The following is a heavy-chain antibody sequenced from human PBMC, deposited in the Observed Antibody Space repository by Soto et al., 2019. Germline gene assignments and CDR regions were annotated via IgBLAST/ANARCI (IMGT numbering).Heavy chain of an antibody. Sequence: QVQLVQSGAEVKKPGSSLKVSCKASGGTFSSYAISWVRQAPGQGLEWMVGVIPIFGTANSAQKFQGRVTITADESTNTAYIERSSLRSEGTAVYYWARDQGSGDVMKLLTFDKVDVWGQGTTVTVSS. J-gene: IGHJ6*02. CDR1: GGTFSSYA. V-gene: IGHV1-69*12. D-gene: IGHD5-12*01. CDR3: ARDQGSGDVMKLLTFDKVDV. CDR2: VIPIFGTA.